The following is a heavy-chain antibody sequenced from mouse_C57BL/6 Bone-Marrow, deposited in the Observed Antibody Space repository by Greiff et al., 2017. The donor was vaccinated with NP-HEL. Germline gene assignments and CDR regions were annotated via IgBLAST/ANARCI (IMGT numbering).Heavy chain of an antibody. V-gene: IGHV1-50*01. J-gene: IGHJ3*01. CDR2: IDPSDSYT. D-gene: IGHD1-1*01. Sequence: QVQLQQPGAELVKPGASVKLSCKASGYTFTSYWMQWVKQRPGQGLEWIGEIDPSDSYTNYNQKFKGKATLTVDTSSSTAYMQLSSLTSEDSAVYYCARNYYYGSSPSANWGQGTLVTVSA. CDR1: GYTFTSYW. CDR3: ARNYYYGSSPSAN.